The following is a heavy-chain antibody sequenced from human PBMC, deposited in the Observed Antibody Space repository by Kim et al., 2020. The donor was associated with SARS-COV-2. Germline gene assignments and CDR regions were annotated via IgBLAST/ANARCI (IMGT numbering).Heavy chain of an antibody. J-gene: IGHJ4*02. D-gene: IGHD6-19*01. Sequence: LSLTCAASGFTFSSYAMSWVRQAPGKRLEWVSTISGGGVNTYYADSVKGRFTISRDNSKNTLYLQMNSLRAEDTAVYYCAKGVTQWPAIFDYWGQGTLVTVSS. CDR1: GFTFSSYA. V-gene: IGHV3-23*01. CDR2: ISGGGVNT. CDR3: AKGVTQWPAIFDY.